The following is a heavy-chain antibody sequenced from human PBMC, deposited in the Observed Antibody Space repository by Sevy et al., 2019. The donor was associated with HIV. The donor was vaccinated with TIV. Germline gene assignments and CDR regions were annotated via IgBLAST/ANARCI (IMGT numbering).Heavy chain of an antibody. Sequence: GGCLRLSCVASGFAFSNYYAMHWVRQAPGKGLEWVALISYDGSDKYDADSVKGRFTISRDNFKNTLFLQMNSLTTEDTAVYYCARPRANYVDHYFFYAMDVWGQGTTVTVSS. V-gene: IGHV3-30-3*01. CDR2: ISYDGSDK. J-gene: IGHJ6*02. CDR1: GFAFSNYYA. D-gene: IGHD4-17*01. CDR3: ARPRANYVDHYFFYAMDV.